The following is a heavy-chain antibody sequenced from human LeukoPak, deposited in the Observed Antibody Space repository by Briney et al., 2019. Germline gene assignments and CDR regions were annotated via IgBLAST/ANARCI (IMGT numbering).Heavy chain of an antibody. Sequence: SETLSLTCTVSGGSISSYYWSWIRQPPGKGLEWIGYIYYSGSTNYNPSLKSRVTISVDTSKNQFSLKLSSVTAADTAVYYCARRRSYGREYYFDYWGQGTLVTVSS. CDR3: ARRRSYGREYYFDY. CDR2: IYYSGST. J-gene: IGHJ4*02. V-gene: IGHV4-59*01. D-gene: IGHD2-8*01. CDR1: GGSISSYY.